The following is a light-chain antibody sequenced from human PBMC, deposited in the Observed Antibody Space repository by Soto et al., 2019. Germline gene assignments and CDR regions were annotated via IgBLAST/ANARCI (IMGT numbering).Light chain of an antibody. V-gene: IGKV3-15*01. J-gene: IGKJ3*01. Sequence: EVVIPQAPATLLVPHRHGATLSSRATQTVSPNSPWYQQKASQAPRLLISDASTRATGIPARYSGSGSGTEFTLTISSLQSEDLAVYHCQQYNNWPTFGPGTKVDL. CDR2: DAS. CDR1: QTVSPN. CDR3: QQYNNWPT.